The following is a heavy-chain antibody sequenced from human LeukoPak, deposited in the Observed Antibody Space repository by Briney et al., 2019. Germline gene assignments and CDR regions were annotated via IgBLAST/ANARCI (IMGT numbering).Heavy chain of an antibody. D-gene: IGHD3-10*01. J-gene: IGHJ4*02. CDR2: IYYSGST. Sequence: SETLSLTCTVSGGSISSSSYSWGWIRQPPGKGLEWIGSIYYSGSTYYNPSLKSRVTISVDTSKNQFSLKLSSVTAADTAVYYCARGSGSGWFGELLVYFDYWGQGTLVTVSS. V-gene: IGHV4-39*07. CDR1: GGSISSSSYS. CDR3: ARGSGSGWFGELLVYFDY.